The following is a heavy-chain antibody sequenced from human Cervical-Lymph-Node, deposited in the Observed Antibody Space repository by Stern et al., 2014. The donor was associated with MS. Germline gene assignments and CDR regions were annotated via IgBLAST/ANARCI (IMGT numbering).Heavy chain of an antibody. V-gene: IGHV3-74*01. CDR2: LGTDGSTT. CDR1: GYTFSSYW. Sequence: EVQLWESGGGLVQPGGSLRLSCAGSGYTFSSYWMHWVRQVQGKGQVWVSRLGTDGSTTHCAASVTGRFTISRANAKNTLYLQMNSLKGEDTAVYYCTRDIGGAAGYWGQGTLVTVSS. CDR3: TRDIGGAAGY. D-gene: IGHD3-16*01. J-gene: IGHJ4*02.